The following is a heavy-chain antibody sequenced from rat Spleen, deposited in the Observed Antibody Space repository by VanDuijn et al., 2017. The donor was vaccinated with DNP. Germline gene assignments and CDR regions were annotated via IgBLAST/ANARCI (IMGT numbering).Heavy chain of an antibody. CDR1: GFTFSYYG. V-gene: IGHV5S14*01. Sequence: EVQLVESGGGLVQPGRSLKLSCAASGFTFSYYGMAWVRQTPMKGLEWVASFSTGSGNTYYRDSVKGRFTISRDNAKNTQYLQMDSLRSEDTATYYCARATHTTGIPFYFDYWGQGVMVTVSS. J-gene: IGHJ2*01. D-gene: IGHD1-7*01. CDR3: ARATHTTGIPFYFDY. CDR2: FSTGSGNT.